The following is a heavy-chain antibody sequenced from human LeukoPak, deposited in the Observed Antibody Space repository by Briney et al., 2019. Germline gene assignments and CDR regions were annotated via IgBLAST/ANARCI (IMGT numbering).Heavy chain of an antibody. D-gene: IGHD6-19*01. CDR3: ARSLGWSSVWPFDY. CDR1: GGSISSSSFY. CDR2: INYSGST. J-gene: IGHJ4*02. Sequence: PSETLSLTCTVSGGSISSSSFYWGWIRQPPGKGLEWIGSINYSGSTYYNPSLKSRVTISVDTSKNQFSLKLSSVTAADTAVYYCARSLGWSSVWPFDYWGQGTLVTVSS. V-gene: IGHV4-39*01.